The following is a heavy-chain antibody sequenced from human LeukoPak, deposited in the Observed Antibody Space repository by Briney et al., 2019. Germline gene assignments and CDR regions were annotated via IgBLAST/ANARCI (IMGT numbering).Heavy chain of an antibody. V-gene: IGHV1-2*06. J-gene: IGHJ3*02. CDR3: AGSGGSFGDS. Sequence: PEASVRVSCKASGYTFSGYYMHWVRQAPGQGLEWVGRFDPNSGGASYAQKFQGRVSMTRDTSSSTDYMELNRLRSDDTAVYYCAGSGGSFGDSWGPGTLVTVSS. CDR2: FDPNSGGA. D-gene: IGHD2-15*01. CDR1: GYTFSGYY.